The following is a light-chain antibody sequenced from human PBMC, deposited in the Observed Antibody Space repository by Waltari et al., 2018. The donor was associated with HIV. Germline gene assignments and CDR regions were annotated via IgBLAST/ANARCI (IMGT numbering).Light chain of an antibody. Sequence: QSVLTQPPSVSAAPGQKITISCSGSSSNIGNNYVSWYQQLPGTAPKLLIYGNPMRPSGIPDRFSGSKAGTSATLGITGLQTGDEADYYCGTWDSSLSAGVFGGGTKVTVL. CDR3: GTWDSSLSAGV. CDR2: GNP. CDR1: SSNIGNNY. V-gene: IGLV1-51*01. J-gene: IGLJ2*01.